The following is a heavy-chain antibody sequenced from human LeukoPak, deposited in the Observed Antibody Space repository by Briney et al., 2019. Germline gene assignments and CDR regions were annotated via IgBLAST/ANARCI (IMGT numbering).Heavy chain of an antibody. J-gene: IGHJ4*02. CDR1: GGSISSYY. CDR2: IYTSGST. V-gene: IGHV4-4*07. D-gene: IGHD1-1*01. CDR3: ARQVPTGQLKCFDY. Sequence: SETLSLTCTVSGGSISSYYWSWIRQPAGKGLEWIGRIYTSGSTNYNPSLKSRVTMSVDTSKNQFSLKLRSVTAADTAVYYCARQVPTGQLKCFDYWGQGTQVTVSS.